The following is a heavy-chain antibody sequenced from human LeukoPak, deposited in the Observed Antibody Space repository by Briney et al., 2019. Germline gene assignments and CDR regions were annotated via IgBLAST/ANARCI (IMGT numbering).Heavy chain of an antibody. Sequence: SETPSLTCAVYGGSFSGYYWSWIRQPPGKGLEWIGEINHSGSTNYNPSLKSRVTISVDTSKNQFSLKLSSVTAADTAVYYCARAGYSSSWYVRFWFDPWGQGTLVTVSS. V-gene: IGHV4-34*01. D-gene: IGHD6-13*01. CDR3: ARAGYSSSWYVRFWFDP. J-gene: IGHJ5*02. CDR1: GGSFSGYY. CDR2: INHSGST.